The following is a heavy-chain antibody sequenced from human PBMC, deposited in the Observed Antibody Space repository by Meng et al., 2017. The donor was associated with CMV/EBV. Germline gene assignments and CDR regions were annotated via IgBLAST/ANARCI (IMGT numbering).Heavy chain of an antibody. CDR2: IYTSGST. J-gene: IGHJ5*02. CDR3: ARDLMNCSSTSCANWFDP. V-gene: IGHV4-4*07. CDR1: GGSISSYY. D-gene: IGHD2-2*01. Sequence: AQLQGSGPGLVKPSEPLSLTCTVSGGSISSYYWSWIRQPAGKGLEWIGRIYTSGSTNYNPSLKSRVTMSVDTSKNQFSLKLSSVTAADTAVYYCARDLMNCSSTSCANWFDPWGQGTLVTVSS.